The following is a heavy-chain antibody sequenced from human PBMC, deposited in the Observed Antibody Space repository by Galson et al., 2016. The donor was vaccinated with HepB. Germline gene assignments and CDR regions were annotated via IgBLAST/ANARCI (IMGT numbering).Heavy chain of an antibody. CDR2: IFHTENT. J-gene: IGHJ4*02. V-gene: IGHV4-39*01. Sequence: SETLSLTCSVSGDSITSNSYYWGWIRQPPGQGLEWIGSIFHTENTYYNSSLKSRLTISIDTSKNEFSLKLTSVTAADTAVYYCAGLRRRTLEVSAAIGFDSWGQGTLVIVSS. CDR1: GDSITSNSYY. D-gene: IGHD2-2*01. CDR3: AGLRRRTLEVSAAIGFDS.